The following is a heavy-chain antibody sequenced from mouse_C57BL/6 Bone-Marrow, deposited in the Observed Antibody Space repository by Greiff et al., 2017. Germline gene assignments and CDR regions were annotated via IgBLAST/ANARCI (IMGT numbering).Heavy chain of an antibody. V-gene: IGHV1-55*01. Sequence: QVQLKQPGAELVKPGASVKMSCKASGYTFTSYWITWVKQRPGQGLEWIGDIYPGSGSTNYNEKFKSKATLTVDTSSSTAYMQLSSLTSEDSAVYYGARYITTVVATGFDDWGQGTTLTVSS. D-gene: IGHD1-1*01. J-gene: IGHJ2*01. CDR1: GYTFTSYW. CDR3: ARYITTVVATGFDD. CDR2: IYPGSGST.